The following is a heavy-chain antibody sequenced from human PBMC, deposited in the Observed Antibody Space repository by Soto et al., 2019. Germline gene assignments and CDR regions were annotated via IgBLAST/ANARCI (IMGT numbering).Heavy chain of an antibody. CDR3: ARQMNRGVIFDY. Sequence: QVQLVQSGAEVRRPGSSVKVSCKTSGGIFSDYALSWVRQAPGQGLEWMGRIIPIFGTTIYAQKFHGRVTITADEPTSTAFMELRSLRSEDTAVYYCARQMNRGVIFDYWGQGTLVTVSS. CDR1: GGIFSDYA. D-gene: IGHD3-10*01. V-gene: IGHV1-69*01. CDR2: IIPIFGTT. J-gene: IGHJ4*02.